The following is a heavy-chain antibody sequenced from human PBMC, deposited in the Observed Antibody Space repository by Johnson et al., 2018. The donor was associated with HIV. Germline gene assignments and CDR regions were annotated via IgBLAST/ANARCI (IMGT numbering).Heavy chain of an antibody. CDR1: GFTFSSYA. Sequence: VQLVESGGGVVQPGRSLRLSCAASGFTFSSYAMHWVRQAPGKGLEWAAVISYDGSDKYYADSLKGRFTISRDNSKNTLYLQMNGLRPEDTAVYYCAKDEAQTLASAGRDAFDFWGQGTAVTV. D-gene: IGHD6-13*01. CDR2: ISYDGSDK. V-gene: IGHV3-30*04. CDR3: AKDEAQTLASAGRDAFDF. J-gene: IGHJ3*01.